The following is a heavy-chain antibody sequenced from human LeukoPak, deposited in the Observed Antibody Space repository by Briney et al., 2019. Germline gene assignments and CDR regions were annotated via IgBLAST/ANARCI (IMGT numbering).Heavy chain of an antibody. Sequence: SETLSLTCTVSGGSISSGSYYWSWIRQPAGKGLEWIGRIYTSGSTNYNPSLQSRVTISVGTSKDQFSLKQGSVTAADTAVYYCARWSGSYDYYYYMDVWGKGTTVTVSS. CDR3: ARWSGSYDYYYYMDV. D-gene: IGHD3-16*01. CDR1: GGSISSGSYY. V-gene: IGHV4-61*02. J-gene: IGHJ6*03. CDR2: IYTSGST.